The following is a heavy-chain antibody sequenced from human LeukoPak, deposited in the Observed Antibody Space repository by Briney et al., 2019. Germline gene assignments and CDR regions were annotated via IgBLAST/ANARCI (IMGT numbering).Heavy chain of an antibody. D-gene: IGHD6-6*01. V-gene: IGHV1-8*01. CDR3: ARGRIRHTRIAARPIPNYYMDV. CDR2: MNPNSGNT. Sequence: GASVKVSCKASGYTFTSYDINWVRQATGQGLEWMGWMNPNSGNTGYAQKFQGRVTITRNTSISTAYMELSSLRSEDTAVYYCARGRIRHTRIAARPIPNYYMDVWGKGTTVTVSS. J-gene: IGHJ6*03. CDR1: GYTFTSYD.